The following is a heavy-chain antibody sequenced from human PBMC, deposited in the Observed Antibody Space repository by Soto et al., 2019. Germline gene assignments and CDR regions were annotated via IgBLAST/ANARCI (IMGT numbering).Heavy chain of an antibody. CDR1: GFNFNIHA. D-gene: IGHD3-22*01. CDR3: ASGAAFYYDTSRY. J-gene: IGHJ4*01. Sequence: GGSLRLSCAAPGFNFNIHALHWIRQATGEGLEWVAVMSPGGNSQYYADLVKCRFAISRGTSRSTLYLQMTSLRPEDTAVYYCASGAAFYYDTSRYWGQGTLVTVSS. CDR2: MSPGGNSQ. V-gene: IGHV3-30*09.